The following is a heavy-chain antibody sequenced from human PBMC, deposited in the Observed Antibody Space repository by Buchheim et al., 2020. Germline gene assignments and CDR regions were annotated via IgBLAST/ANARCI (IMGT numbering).Heavy chain of an antibody. CDR2: INHSGST. CDR3: AGDLAEAGYSDF. J-gene: IGHJ4*03. CDR1: GGSFSGYY. D-gene: IGHD6-13*01. V-gene: IGHV4-34*01. Sequence: QVQLQQWGAGLLKPSETLSPTCAVYGGSFSGYYWSWIRQPPGKGLEWIGEINHSGSTNYNPSLKSRATISVDTSKNQFSLKLSTVAAADTGVYYCAGDLAEAGYSDFWGQGTL.